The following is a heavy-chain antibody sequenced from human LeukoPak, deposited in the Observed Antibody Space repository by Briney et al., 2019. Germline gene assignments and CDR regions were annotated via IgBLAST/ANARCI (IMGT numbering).Heavy chain of an antibody. Sequence: PSEILSLTCTVAGDSVRSYYWSWIRQPPGQGLEWLGHINDRGSTNYNPSLQGRVTISIDTSKNQFSLKVNSVTAADTAVYYCERDSRYGSGWFEDGLDFWGQGTTVTVSS. CDR1: GDSVRSYY. J-gene: IGHJ6*02. V-gene: IGHV4-59*02. D-gene: IGHD6-13*01. CDR2: INDRGST. CDR3: ERDSRYGSGWFEDGLDF.